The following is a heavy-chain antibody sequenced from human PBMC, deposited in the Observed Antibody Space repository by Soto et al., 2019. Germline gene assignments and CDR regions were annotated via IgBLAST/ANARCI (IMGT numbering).Heavy chain of an antibody. CDR1: GGSISSSSYY. V-gene: IGHV4-39*01. D-gene: IGHD4-17*01. J-gene: IGHJ4*02. Sequence: QLQLQESGPGLVKPSETLSLTCTVSGGSISSSSYYWDWIRQPPGKGLEWIGSIYYSGSTYYNPSLKSRVTISVDTSKNQFSLKLSSVTAADTAVYYCARYLTTVTPYYFDYWGQGTLVTVSS. CDR3: ARYLTTVTPYYFDY. CDR2: IYYSGST.